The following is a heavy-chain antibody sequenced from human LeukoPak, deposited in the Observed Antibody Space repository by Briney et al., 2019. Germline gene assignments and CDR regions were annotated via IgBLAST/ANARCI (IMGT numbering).Heavy chain of an antibody. D-gene: IGHD3-9*01. CDR3: ARVNFDRAFDI. CDR2: ILPILGTV. Sequence: SVKVSCKTSGGTFSAYAVSWVRQAPGHGLEWMGVILPILGTVNYAQKFQGRVTITAAESTSTAYMELSSLRSEDTAVYFCARVNFDRAFDIWGQGTMVTVSS. V-gene: IGHV1-69*13. CDR1: GGTFSAYA. J-gene: IGHJ3*02.